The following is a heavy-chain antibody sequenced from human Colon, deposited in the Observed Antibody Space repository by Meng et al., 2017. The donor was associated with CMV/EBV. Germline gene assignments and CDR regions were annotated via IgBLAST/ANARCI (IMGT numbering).Heavy chain of an antibody. Sequence: SETLSLTCRVPGVSMSLYYWRWIRQTPGKGLEWFGHIYKSGTTKYNPSLESHVTISPDTSKNEFSLKLTSVTAADTAVYYCARQRQRINLVKGNEADFQGDMDVWGQGTTVTVSS. CDR1: GVSMSLYY. J-gene: IGHJ6*02. CDR2: IYKSGTT. V-gene: IGHV4-59*08. CDR3: ARQRQRINLVKGNEADFQGDMDV. D-gene: IGHD3-10*01.